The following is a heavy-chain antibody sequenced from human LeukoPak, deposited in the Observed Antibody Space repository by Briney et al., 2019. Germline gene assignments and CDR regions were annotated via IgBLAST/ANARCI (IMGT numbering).Heavy chain of an antibody. CDR1: GFTFSTYG. J-gene: IGHJ6*04. V-gene: IGHV3-33*01. CDR2: IWYDGSDK. CDR3: ARGDDILTAYYYYYGMDV. Sequence: GSLRLSCAASGFTFSTYGVHWVRQAPGKGLEWVALIWYDGSDKYYADSVKGRFTISRDNAKNTLYLQMNSLRAEDTAVYYCARGDDILTAYYYYYGMDVWGKGTTVTVSS. D-gene: IGHD3-9*01.